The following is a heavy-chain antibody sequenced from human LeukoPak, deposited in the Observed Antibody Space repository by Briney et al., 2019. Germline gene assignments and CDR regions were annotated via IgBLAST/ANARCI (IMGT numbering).Heavy chain of an antibody. CDR1: GFTFSSYA. CDR2: IRYDGSDK. Sequence: GGSLRLSCAASGFTFSSYAMHWVRQAPGKGQEWVAFIRYDGSDKYYADSVKGRFTISRDNSKNTLFLQMNSLRAEDTAFYYCAKAPGGWAHYYMDVWGKGTTVTVSS. CDR3: AKAPGGWAHYYMDV. J-gene: IGHJ6*03. V-gene: IGHV3-30*02. D-gene: IGHD6-19*01.